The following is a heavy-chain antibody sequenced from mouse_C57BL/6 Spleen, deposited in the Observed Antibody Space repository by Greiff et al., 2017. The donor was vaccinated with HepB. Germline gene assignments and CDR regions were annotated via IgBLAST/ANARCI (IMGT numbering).Heavy chain of an antibody. J-gene: IGHJ1*03. D-gene: IGHD1-1*01. CDR3: ARRGPYYYGSSHWYFDV. CDR1: GYTFTSYW. Sequence: QVQLQQPGAELVMPGASVKLSCKASGYTFTSYWMHWVKQRPGQGLEWIGDIDPSDSYTNYNQKFKGKSTLTVDKSSSTAYMQLSSLTSEDSAVYYCARRGPYYYGSSHWYFDVWGTGTTVTVSS. V-gene: IGHV1-69*01. CDR2: IDPSDSYT.